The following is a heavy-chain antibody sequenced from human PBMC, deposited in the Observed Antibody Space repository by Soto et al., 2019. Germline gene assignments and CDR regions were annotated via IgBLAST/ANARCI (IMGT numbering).Heavy chain of an antibody. J-gene: IGHJ4*02. CDR1: GGTFSSYT. CDR3: ARLPDDYGESIDY. Sequence: QVQLVQSGAEVKKPGSSVKVSCKASGGTFSSYTISWVRQAPGQGLEWMGRIIPILGIANYAQKFQGRVTITADKSTRTAYMELSSLRSEDTAVYYCARLPDDYGESIDYWGQGTLVTVSS. V-gene: IGHV1-69*02. CDR2: IIPILGIA. D-gene: IGHD4-17*01.